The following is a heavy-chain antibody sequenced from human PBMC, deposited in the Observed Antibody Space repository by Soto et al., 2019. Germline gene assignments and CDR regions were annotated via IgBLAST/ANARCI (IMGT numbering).Heavy chain of an antibody. V-gene: IGHV3-30-3*01. CDR1: GFTFSSYA. CDR3: ARPTLLDSSGTWGFDY. D-gene: IGHD3-22*01. Sequence: QVQLVESGGGVVQPGRSLRLSCAASGFTFSSYAMHWVRQAPGKGLEWVAVISYDGSNKYYADSVKGRFTISRDNXKXXLYLPMNSLRAEDTAVYYCARPTLLDSSGTWGFDYWGQGTLVTVSS. CDR2: ISYDGSNK. J-gene: IGHJ4*02.